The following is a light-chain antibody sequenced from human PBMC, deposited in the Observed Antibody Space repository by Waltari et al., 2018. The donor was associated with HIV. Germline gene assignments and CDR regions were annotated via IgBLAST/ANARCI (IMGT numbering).Light chain of an antibody. CDR3: AAWDDSLSGWV. CDR1: SSNIGSNY. J-gene: IGLJ3*02. V-gene: IGLV1-47*01. Sequence: QSVLTQPPSASGTPGQRVTISCSGSSSNIGSNYIYWYQQLPGTAPKLLLYRNNQRPSGGPNRFPGSKSGTSASLAISGLRSEDEADYSCAAWDDSLSGWVFGGGTKLTVL. CDR2: RNN.